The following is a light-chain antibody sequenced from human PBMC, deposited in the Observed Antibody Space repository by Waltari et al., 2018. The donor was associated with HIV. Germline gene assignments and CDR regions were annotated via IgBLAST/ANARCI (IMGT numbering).Light chain of an antibody. J-gene: IGKJ5*01. CDR3: QQYYSAPLIT. V-gene: IGKV4-1*01. CDR1: QSVLFNSFNKNY. CDR2: WAS. Sequence: DIVMTQSPDSLTVSLGERATINCKSSQSVLFNSFNKNYLAWYQQKPGQPPKLLIYWASTRESGVPDRFSGSGSGTDFTLTISSLQAEDVAVYYCQQYYSAPLITFGQGTRLEIK.